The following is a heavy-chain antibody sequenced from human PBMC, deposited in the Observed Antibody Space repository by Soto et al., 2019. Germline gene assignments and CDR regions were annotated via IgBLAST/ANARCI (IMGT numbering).Heavy chain of an antibody. Sequence: ASVKVSCKASGYTFTSYGISWVRQAPGQGLEWMGWISAYNGNTNYAQKLQGRVTMTTDTSTSTAYMELRSLRSDDTAVYYCARDMYYDILTGYRPPHAFDIWGQGTMVTVSS. D-gene: IGHD3-9*01. CDR3: ARDMYYDILTGYRPPHAFDI. V-gene: IGHV1-18*01. CDR2: ISAYNGNT. CDR1: GYTFTSYG. J-gene: IGHJ3*02.